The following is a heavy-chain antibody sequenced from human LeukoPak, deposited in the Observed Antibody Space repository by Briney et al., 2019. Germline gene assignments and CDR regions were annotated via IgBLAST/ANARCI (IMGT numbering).Heavy chain of an antibody. V-gene: IGHV3-23*01. CDR2: ISGSGGST. CDR3: AKDPNGDYIGTFDI. J-gene: IGHJ3*02. D-gene: IGHD4-17*01. CDR1: KFNFNNYG. Sequence: PGGSLRLSCATSKFNFNNYGLTWVRQAPGKGLEWVSSISGSGGSTQCAASVQGRFTISRDNSKNTLYLQMNSLRAEDTAVYYCAKDPNGDYIGTFDIWGQGTMVTVSS.